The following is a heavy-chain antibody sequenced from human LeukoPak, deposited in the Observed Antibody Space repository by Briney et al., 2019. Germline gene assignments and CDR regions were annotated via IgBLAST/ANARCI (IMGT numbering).Heavy chain of an antibody. D-gene: IGHD5-12*01. J-gene: IGHJ4*02. CDR1: GFIFSTYW. CDR3: ARGRLRGYTGYDRGDFDC. CDR2: IKQDGSEK. V-gene: IGHV3-7*01. Sequence: GGSLRLSCAASGFIFSTYWMSWVRQAPGKGLEWVANIKQDGSEKYYVDSVKGRFTISRDNAKNSLYVQMNSLRAEDTAVYYCARGRLRGYTGYDRGDFDCWGQGTLVTVSS.